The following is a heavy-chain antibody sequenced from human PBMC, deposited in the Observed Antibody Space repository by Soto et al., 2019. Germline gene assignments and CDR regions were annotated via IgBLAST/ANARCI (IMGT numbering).Heavy chain of an antibody. Sequence: GAEVKKPGASVKVSCKTSGYTFSNYGINWVRQAPGQGLEWMGWISAYNGNTNFAQKLQGRVSLTTDTSSTTAYMELRSLTSDDTAVYYCARDLVPGYTGFSDYWGQGTLVTVSS. D-gene: IGHD5-12*01. CDR1: GYTFSNYG. CDR2: ISAYNGNT. CDR3: ARDLVPGYTGFSDY. V-gene: IGHV1-18*01. J-gene: IGHJ4*02.